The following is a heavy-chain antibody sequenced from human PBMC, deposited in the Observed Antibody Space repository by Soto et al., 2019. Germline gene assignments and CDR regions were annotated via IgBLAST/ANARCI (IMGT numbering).Heavy chain of an antibody. CDR2: LNTDGSTT. V-gene: IGHV3-74*01. J-gene: IGHJ6*02. Sequence: EVQLVESGGGLVQPGGSLRLSCAASGFTFSSYWMHWVRQAPGKGLVWVSRLNTDGSTTNYADSVKGRFTISRDNAKNTLYLQLNSLRAEDTAVYYCARGIRDYYGMVVWGQVTTVTVSS. D-gene: IGHD5-18*01. CDR3: ARGIRDYYGMVV. CDR1: GFTFSSYW.